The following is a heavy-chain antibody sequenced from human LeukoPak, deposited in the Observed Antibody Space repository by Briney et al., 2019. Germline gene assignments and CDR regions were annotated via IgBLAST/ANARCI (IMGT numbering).Heavy chain of an antibody. J-gene: IGHJ5*02. CDR1: GFTFDDYA. V-gene: IGHV3-43D*03. Sequence: GGSLRLSCAASGFTFDDYAMHWVRQAPGKGLEWVSLISWDGGSTYYADSVKGRFTISRDNAKSTLYLQMNSLRAEDTAVYYCARALFLGDWFDPWGQGTLVTVSS. CDR3: ARALFLGDWFDP. CDR2: ISWDGGST. D-gene: IGHD3-16*01.